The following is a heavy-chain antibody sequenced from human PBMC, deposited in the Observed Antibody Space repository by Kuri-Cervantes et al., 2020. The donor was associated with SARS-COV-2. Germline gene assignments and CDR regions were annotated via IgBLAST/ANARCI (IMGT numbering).Heavy chain of an antibody. CDR3: ARDTGYCGGDCSAFDI. J-gene: IGHJ3*02. CDR2: IYYSGST. Sequence: GSLRLSCTVSGGSISSYYWSWIRQPPRKGLEWIGYIYYSGSTNYNPSLKSRVTISVDTSKNQLSLKLSSVTAADTAVYYCARDTGYCGGDCSAFDIWGQGTMVTVSS. V-gene: IGHV4-59*01. CDR1: GGSISSYY. D-gene: IGHD2-21*02.